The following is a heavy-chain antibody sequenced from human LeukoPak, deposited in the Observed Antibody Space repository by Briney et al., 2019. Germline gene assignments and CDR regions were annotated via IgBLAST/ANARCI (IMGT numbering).Heavy chain of an antibody. Sequence: GGSLRLSCAASGXTFSSYAMSWVRQAPGKGLEWVSSISGSGDNTCYADSVKDRFSISRDNSKTTVSLQMNSLRAEDTAVYYCAKGRGTAVTSAANYWGQGTLVTVSS. CDR3: AKGRGTAVTSAANY. J-gene: IGHJ4*02. D-gene: IGHD4-17*01. CDR1: GXTFSSYA. CDR2: ISGSGDNT. V-gene: IGHV3-23*01.